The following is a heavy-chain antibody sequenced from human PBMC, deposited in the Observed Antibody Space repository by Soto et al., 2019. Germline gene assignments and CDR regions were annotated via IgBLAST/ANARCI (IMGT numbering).Heavy chain of an antibody. V-gene: IGHV4-39*01. CDR2: VDYSGTT. CDR1: GDSISSSTYF. CDR3: ARRGANRGSYSEYFQH. Sequence: QLQLQESGPGLVKPSETLSLTCTVSGDSISSSTYFWGWIRQPPGKGLEWIGSVDYSGTTYYNTSLSTRATISVDTAKSQFSLRLSSVTAADTAVYYCARRGANRGSYSEYFQHWGQGTLVTVSS. D-gene: IGHD1-26*01. J-gene: IGHJ1*01.